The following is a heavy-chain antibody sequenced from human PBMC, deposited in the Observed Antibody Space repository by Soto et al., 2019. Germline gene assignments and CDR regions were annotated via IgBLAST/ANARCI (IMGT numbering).Heavy chain of an antibody. CDR2: IYSSGST. CDR1: GASVTSGLYY. CDR3: TILAAAVGTGFHP. D-gene: IGHD6-13*01. Sequence: PSETLSLTCTVSGASVTSGLYYWNWIRQTPGKRLEWIGYIYSSGSTNYNPSLESRVTMSLDSSRNQFSLKMTSVTAADTAIYYCTILAAAVGTGFHPWGQGVPVTVS. J-gene: IGHJ5*01. V-gene: IGHV4-61*01.